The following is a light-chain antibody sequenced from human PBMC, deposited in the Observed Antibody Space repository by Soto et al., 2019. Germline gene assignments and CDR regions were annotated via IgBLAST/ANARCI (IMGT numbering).Light chain of an antibody. J-gene: IGKJ1*01. V-gene: IGKV1-39*01. CDR3: QQSYSTPRT. CDR2: AAS. CDR1: QSISSY. Sequence: DIEMTQSPSSLSASVGETITITFRASQSISSYLNWYQQKPGKAPKLLIYAASSLQSGVPSRFSGSGSGTDFTLTISSLQPEDFATYYCQQSYSTPRTFGQGTKVDIK.